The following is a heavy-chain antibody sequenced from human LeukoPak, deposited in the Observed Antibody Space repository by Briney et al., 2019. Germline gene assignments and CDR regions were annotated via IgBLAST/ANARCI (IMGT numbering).Heavy chain of an antibody. Sequence: GGSLTLSCAAPGFTFSSYAMSWVRQAPGKGLEWVSAISGSGGSTYYADSVKCRFTICRDNSKNALYLEVNSLRAEDTGVYYCARVYGGNPPEAFDSWGQGTMVSVSS. CDR3: ARVYGGNPPEAFDS. V-gene: IGHV3-23*01. CDR1: GFTFSSYA. J-gene: IGHJ3*02. CDR2: ISGSGGST. D-gene: IGHD4-17*01.